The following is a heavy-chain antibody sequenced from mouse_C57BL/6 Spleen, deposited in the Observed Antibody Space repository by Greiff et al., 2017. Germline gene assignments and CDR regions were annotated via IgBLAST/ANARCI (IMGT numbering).Heavy chain of an antibody. CDR2: ISSGGSYT. V-gene: IGHV5-6*01. CDR1: GFTFSSYG. J-gene: IGHJ1*03. Sequence: EVKVVESGGDLVKPGGSLKLSCAASGFTFSSYGMSWVRQTPDKRLEWVATISSGGSYTYYPDSVKGRFTISRDNAKNTLYLQMSSLKSEDTAMYYCARQGDYDDFDVWGTGTTVTVSS. CDR3: ARQGDYDDFDV. D-gene: IGHD2-4*01.